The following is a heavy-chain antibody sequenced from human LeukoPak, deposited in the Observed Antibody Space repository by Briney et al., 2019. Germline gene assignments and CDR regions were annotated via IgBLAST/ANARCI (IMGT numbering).Heavy chain of an antibody. J-gene: IGHJ4*02. V-gene: IGHV3-30*18. CDR2: ISNDGSIK. CDR3: AKAPPGLSLDS. D-gene: IGHD1-14*01. CDR1: GFTFRAYG. Sequence: GRSLRLSCAASGFTFRAYGMHWVRQAPGKGLEWVAVISNDGSIKHYADSVKGRFTISRDNSKNTLFLQMDSLRVEDTAVYYCAKAPPGLSLDSWGQGTLVTVSS.